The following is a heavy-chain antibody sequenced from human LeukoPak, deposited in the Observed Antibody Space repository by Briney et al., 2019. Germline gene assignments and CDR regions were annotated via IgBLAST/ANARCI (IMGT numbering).Heavy chain of an antibody. CDR2: IKSKTDGGTT. J-gene: IGHJ4*02. CDR3: TTSIMITFGGVIVRRLFDY. V-gene: IGHV3-15*01. D-gene: IGHD3-16*02. CDR1: GFTFSNAW. Sequence: GGSLRLSCEASGFTFSNAWMSWVRQAPGKGLEWVGRIKSKTDGGTTDYAAPVEGRFTISRDDSKNTLYLQMNSLKTEDTAVYYCTTSIMITFGGVIVRRLFDYWGQGTLVTVSS.